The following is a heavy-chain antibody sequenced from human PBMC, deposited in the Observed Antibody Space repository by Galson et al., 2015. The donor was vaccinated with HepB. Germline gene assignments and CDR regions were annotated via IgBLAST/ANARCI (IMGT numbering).Heavy chain of an antibody. CDR3: AKDRGWNYEGLDS. V-gene: IGHV3-30*18. J-gene: IGHJ4*02. Sequence: SLRLSCAASEFAFNNYAMHWVRQAPGKGLDWLTVISYDGSFIYYADSVKGRFTISRDNSKNTLYLQMNRLRLEDTAVYYRAKDRGWNYEGLDSWGQGTLVIVSS. D-gene: IGHD1-7*01. CDR2: ISYDGSFI. CDR1: EFAFNNYA.